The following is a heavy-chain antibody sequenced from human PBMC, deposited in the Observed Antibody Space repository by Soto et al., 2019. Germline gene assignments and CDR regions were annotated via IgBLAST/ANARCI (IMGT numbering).Heavy chain of an antibody. D-gene: IGHD3-3*01. Sequence: GGSLRLSCAASGFTFSSYAMSWVRQAPGKGLEWVSAISGSGGSTYYADSVKGRFTISRDNSKNTLYLQMNSLRAEDTAVYYCAKEYYDFWSGYGWFDPWGQGTLVTVSS. CDR2: ISGSGGST. V-gene: IGHV3-23*01. CDR1: GFTFSSYA. J-gene: IGHJ5*02. CDR3: AKEYYDFWSGYGWFDP.